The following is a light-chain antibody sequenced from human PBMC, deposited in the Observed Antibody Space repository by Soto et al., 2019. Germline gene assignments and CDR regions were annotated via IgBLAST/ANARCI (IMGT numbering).Light chain of an antibody. CDR2: ATS. CDR3: QQTYTTPRT. V-gene: IGKV1-39*01. Sequence: DTQMTQSPSSLSASVGDRISITCRASQTVSTYLNWYQQKPGKAPTLLISATSTLHSVVPSRFSGSGSGTEFTLTITSLHPEDFANYYCQQTYTTPRTLGQGTKVAIK. CDR1: QTVSTY. J-gene: IGKJ1*01.